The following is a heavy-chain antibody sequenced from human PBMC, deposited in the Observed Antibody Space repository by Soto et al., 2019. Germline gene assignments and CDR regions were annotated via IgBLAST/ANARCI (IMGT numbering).Heavy chain of an antibody. D-gene: IGHD3-9*01. CDR3: AKGLRYFDWLLALGYLDY. CDR2: MSGSGGST. Sequence: EVQLLESGGGLVQPGGSLRLSCAASGFTFSSYAMSWVRQAPGKGLEWVSAMSGSGGSTYYADSVKGRFTIPRDNSKNTLYLQMNSLRAEDTAVYYCAKGLRYFDWLLALGYLDYWGQGTLVTVSS. V-gene: IGHV3-23*01. J-gene: IGHJ4*02. CDR1: GFTFSSYA.